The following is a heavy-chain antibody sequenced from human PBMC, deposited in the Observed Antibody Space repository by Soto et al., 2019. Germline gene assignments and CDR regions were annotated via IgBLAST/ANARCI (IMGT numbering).Heavy chain of an antibody. CDR3: ARDRPVRGVLYYYYGMDV. CDR2: IYYSGST. J-gene: IGHJ6*02. CDR1: GGSISSYY. D-gene: IGHD3-10*01. V-gene: IGHV4-59*01. Sequence: SETLSLTCTVSGGSISSYYWSWVRQPPGKGLEWIGYIYYSGSTNYNPSLKSRVTISVDTSKNQFSLKLSSVTAADTAVYYCARDRPVRGVLYYYYGMDVWGQGTTVTVSS.